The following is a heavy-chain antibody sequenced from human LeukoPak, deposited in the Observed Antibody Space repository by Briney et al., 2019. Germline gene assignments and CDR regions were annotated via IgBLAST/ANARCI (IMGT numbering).Heavy chain of an antibody. D-gene: IGHD7-27*01. Sequence: SETLSLTCVVSGYSLSSGYHWGWIRQPPGKGLEWIGSVYRSGSTYYNPSLKSRDTIAHDQSNNQISLQVRSVTTADTAVYYCARENWVFDYWGQGILVTVSS. CDR1: GYSLSSGYH. J-gene: IGHJ4*02. CDR3: ARENWVFDY. V-gene: IGHV4-38-2*02. CDR2: VYRSGST.